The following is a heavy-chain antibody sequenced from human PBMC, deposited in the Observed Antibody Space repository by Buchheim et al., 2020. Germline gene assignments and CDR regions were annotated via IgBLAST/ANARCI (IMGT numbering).Heavy chain of an antibody. CDR3: AREGVGYCSGGSCYSFYYGMDV. V-gene: IGHV4-4*02. J-gene: IGHJ6*02. CDR2: IYHSGST. D-gene: IGHD2-15*01. Sequence: QVQLQESGPGLVKPSGTLSLTCAVSGGSISSSNWWSWVRQPPGKGLEWIGEIYHSGSTNYNPSLKSRVTISVDKSKNQFSLKLSSGTAADTAVYYCAREGVGYCSGGSCYSFYYGMDVWGQGTT. CDR1: GGSISSSNW.